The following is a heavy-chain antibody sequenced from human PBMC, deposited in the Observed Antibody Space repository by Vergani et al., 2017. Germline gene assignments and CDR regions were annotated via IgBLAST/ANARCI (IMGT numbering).Heavy chain of an antibody. CDR2: VDPEDGET. CDR1: GYTFTDHY. Sequence: EVQLVQSGAEVKKPGATMKISCKVSGYTFTDHYMHWVKQAPGKGLEWMGLVDPEDGETIYAEKFKGRVTIAAYESTSTAYMELSSLRSEDTAVYYCARVLEDGSGSYRHYYYYYGMDVWGQGTTVTVSS. CDR3: ARVLEDGSGSYRHYYYYYGMDV. D-gene: IGHD3-10*01. V-gene: IGHV1-69-2*01. J-gene: IGHJ6*02.